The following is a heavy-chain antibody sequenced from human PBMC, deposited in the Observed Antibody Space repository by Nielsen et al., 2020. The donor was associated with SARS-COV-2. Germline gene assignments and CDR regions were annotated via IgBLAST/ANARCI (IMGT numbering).Heavy chain of an antibody. V-gene: IGHV4-34*01. D-gene: IGHD4-17*01. CDR1: GGSLTEHD. Sequence: SEILSLTCAISGGSLTEHDWNWIRQPPGRGLEWLGEILHSGFTNNNPSLTTRLIISSDKSKNQFSLRLRSVTAADTAIYYCARGRDTTTNSYLDVWGQGTTVTVSS. CDR2: ILHSGFT. J-gene: IGHJ6*02. CDR3: ARGRDTTTNSYLDV.